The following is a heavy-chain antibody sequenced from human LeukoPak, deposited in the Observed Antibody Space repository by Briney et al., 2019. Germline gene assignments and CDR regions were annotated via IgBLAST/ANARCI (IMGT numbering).Heavy chain of an antibody. Sequence: GASVKVSCKASGYSFTSYGISWVRQAPGQGLEWMGWTSAYNGNTNYAQKLQGRVTMTTDTSTSTAYMELRSLRSDDTAVYYCARHSSDWGFDYWGQGTLVTVSS. CDR3: ARHSSDWGFDY. CDR2: TSAYNGNT. V-gene: IGHV1-18*01. CDR1: GYSFTSYG. D-gene: IGHD6-19*01. J-gene: IGHJ4*02.